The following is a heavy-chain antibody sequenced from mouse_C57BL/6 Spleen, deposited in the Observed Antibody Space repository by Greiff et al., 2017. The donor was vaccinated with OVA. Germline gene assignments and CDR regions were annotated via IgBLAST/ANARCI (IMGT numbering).Heavy chain of an antibody. V-gene: IGHV1-82*01. J-gene: IGHJ1*03. CDR3: ARDYYGNYWYFDV. D-gene: IGHD2-1*01. CDR1: GYAFSSSW. CDR2: IYPGDGDT. Sequence: LQESGPELVKPGASVKISCKASGYAFSSSWMNWVKQRPGKGLEWIGRIYPGDGDTNYNGKFKGKATLTADKSSSTAYMQLSSLTSEDSAVYFCARDYYGNYWYFDVWGTGTTVTVSS.